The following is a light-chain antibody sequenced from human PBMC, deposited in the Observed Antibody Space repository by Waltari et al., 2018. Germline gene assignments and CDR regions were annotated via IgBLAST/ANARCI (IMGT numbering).Light chain of an antibody. CDR2: DAS. Sequence: DIRMTQSPSSLSASIGDRVTITCRASQSISIHLNWYQHKPGIAPRLLIYDASTLQSGVPSRFSGGGSGTEFTLTISSLQPEDFATYYCQQSYSTPLLSFGPGTKVDIK. J-gene: IGKJ3*01. CDR3: QQSYSTPLLS. V-gene: IGKV1-39*01. CDR1: QSISIH.